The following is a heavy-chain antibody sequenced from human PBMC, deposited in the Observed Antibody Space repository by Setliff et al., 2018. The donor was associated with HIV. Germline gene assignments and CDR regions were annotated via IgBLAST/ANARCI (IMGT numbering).Heavy chain of an antibody. D-gene: IGHD5-18*01. J-gene: IGHJ4*01. Sequence: PSETLSLTCTVSGASIRSQYWSWIRKPPGKGLEWIGYISYSGSTNYNPSLESRVAMSVDTSKQQFSLEVSSVTAADTAVYYCARTRGYSYGTLAGFDYWGRGSLVTAP. V-gene: IGHV4-59*11. CDR2: ISYSGST. CDR1: GASIRSQY. CDR3: ARTRGYSYGTLAGFDY.